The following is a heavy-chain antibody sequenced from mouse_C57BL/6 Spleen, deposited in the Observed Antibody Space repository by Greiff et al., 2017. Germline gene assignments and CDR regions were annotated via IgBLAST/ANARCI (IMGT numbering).Heavy chain of an antibody. V-gene: IGHV1-15*01. J-gene: IGHJ3*01. Sequence: VKLQESGAELVRPGASVTLSCKASGYTFTDYEMHWVKQTPVHGLEWIGAIAPETGGTAYNQKFKGKAILTADKSSSTAYMELRSLTSEDSAVYYCTRFPYDGYPAWFAYWGQGTLVTVSA. D-gene: IGHD2-3*01. CDR2: IAPETGGT. CDR3: TRFPYDGYPAWFAY. CDR1: GYTFTDYE.